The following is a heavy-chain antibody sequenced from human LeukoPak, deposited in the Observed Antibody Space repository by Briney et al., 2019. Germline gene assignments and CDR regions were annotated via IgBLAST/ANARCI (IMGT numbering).Heavy chain of an antibody. CDR1: GGSISSGDYY. J-gene: IGHJ4*02. Sequence: SETLSLTCTVSGGSISSGDYYWSWIRQPPGKGLEWIGYIYYSGSTYYNPSLKSRVTISVDTSKNQFSLKLSSVTAADTAVYYCASLYDSSGYYFDYWGQGTLVTVSS. CDR2: IYYSGST. D-gene: IGHD3-22*01. CDR3: ASLYDSSGYYFDY. V-gene: IGHV4-30-4*08.